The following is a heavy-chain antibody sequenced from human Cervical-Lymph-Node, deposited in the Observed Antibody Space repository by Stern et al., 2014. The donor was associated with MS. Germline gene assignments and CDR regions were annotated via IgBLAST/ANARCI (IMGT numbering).Heavy chain of an antibody. V-gene: IGHV3-11*01. J-gene: IGHJ4*02. D-gene: IGHD3-3*02. Sequence: VQLEESGGGLVKPGGSLRLSCVASGFTFSDYYMQWIRQAPGKGLEWVSYINGSGTARYYADPVKGPFTISRDNAKKSLYLQMNSLRPEDTAVYYCANSISWGQGTLVTVSS. CDR2: INGSGTAR. CDR1: GFTFSDYY. CDR3: ANSIS.